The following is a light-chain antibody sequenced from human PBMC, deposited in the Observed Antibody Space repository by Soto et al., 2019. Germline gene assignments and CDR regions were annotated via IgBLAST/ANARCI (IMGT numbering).Light chain of an antibody. V-gene: IGKV1-8*01. CDR3: QQYYSYPPQ. J-gene: IGKJ1*01. CDR1: QGISSY. CDR2: AAS. Sequence: AIRMTQSPSSLSASTGDRVTITCRASQGISSYLAWYQQKPGKAPKLLIYAASTLQSGVPSRFSGSGSGTDFTLTISCLQSVDFATYYCQQYYSYPPQFGQGTKVAIK.